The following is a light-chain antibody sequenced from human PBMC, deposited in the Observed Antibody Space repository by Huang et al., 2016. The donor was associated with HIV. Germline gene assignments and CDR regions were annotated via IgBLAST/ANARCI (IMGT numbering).Light chain of an antibody. J-gene: IGKJ1*01. Sequence: ENLMTQSPSTLSVSPGESATLSCRAIQSVFNNLAWYQQKPGQAPKLLIYGSSTRAAGIPARFSGSGSGTDFTLTISSLQSEDFAVYYCQQYNTSPRTFGQGTKVEV. CDR1: QSVFNN. V-gene: IGKV3-15*01. CDR3: QQYNTSPRT. CDR2: GSS.